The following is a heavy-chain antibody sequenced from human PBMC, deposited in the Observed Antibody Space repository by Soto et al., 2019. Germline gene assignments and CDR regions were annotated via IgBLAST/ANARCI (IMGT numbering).Heavy chain of an antibody. V-gene: IGHV3-30-3*01. Sequence: GGSLRLSCAASGFTFSSYAMHWVRQAPGKGLEWVAVISYDGSNKYYADSVKGRFTISRDNSKNTLYLQMNSLRAEDTAVYYCASLSGDSSGSHFNGFFDYWGQGTLVTVSS. CDR2: ISYDGSNK. J-gene: IGHJ4*02. CDR1: GFTFSSYA. D-gene: IGHD3-22*01. CDR3: ASLSGDSSGSHFNGFFDY.